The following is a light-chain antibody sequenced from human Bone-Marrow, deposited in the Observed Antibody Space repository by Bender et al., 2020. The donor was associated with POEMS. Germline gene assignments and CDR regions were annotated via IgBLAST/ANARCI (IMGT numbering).Light chain of an antibody. CDR1: VLSKQY. J-gene: IGLJ1*01. CDR2: KDN. CDR3: CSYAGTFNYV. V-gene: IGLV3-25*03. Sequence: SNELTQSSSVSVSPGQTARITCSGDVLSKQYGYWYQLKPGQAPLMVIYKDNERPSGIPERFSGSKSGNTASLTISGLRPEDEADYYCCSYAGTFNYVFGTGTQVSVL.